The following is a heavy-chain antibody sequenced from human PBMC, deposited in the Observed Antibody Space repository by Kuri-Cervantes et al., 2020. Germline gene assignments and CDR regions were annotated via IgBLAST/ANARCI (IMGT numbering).Heavy chain of an antibody. CDR1: GGSFSGYY. CDR2: INHSGST. D-gene: IGHD2/OR15-2a*01. V-gene: IGHV4-34*01. J-gene: IGHJ4*02. CDR3: VRQEGNLLAIFDY. Sequence: ESLKIPCAVYGGSFSGYYWSWIRQPPGKGLEWIGEINHSGSTNYNPSLKSRVTISVDTSKNQFSLRLSSVTAADTAVYYCVRQEGNLLAIFDYWGQGVLVTVSS.